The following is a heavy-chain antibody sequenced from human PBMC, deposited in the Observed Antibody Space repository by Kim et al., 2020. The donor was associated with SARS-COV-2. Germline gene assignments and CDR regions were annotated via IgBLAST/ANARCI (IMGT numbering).Heavy chain of an antibody. CDR1: GGSFSGYY. D-gene: IGHD3-22*01. J-gene: IGHJ4*02. CDR2: INHSGST. Sequence: SETLSLTCAVYGGSFSGYYWSWIRQPPGKGLEWIGEINHSGSTNYNPSLKSRVTISVDTSKNQFSLKLSSVTAADTAVYYCARSSYYYDSSGYYYDDYWGQGTLVTVSS. V-gene: IGHV4-34*01. CDR3: ARSSYYYDSSGYYYDDY.